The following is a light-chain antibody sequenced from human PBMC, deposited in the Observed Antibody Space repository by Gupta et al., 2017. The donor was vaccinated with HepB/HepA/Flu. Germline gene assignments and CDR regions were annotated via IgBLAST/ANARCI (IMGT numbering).Light chain of an antibody. J-gene: IGLJ2*01. Sequence: QSVLTQPPSASGTPGQGSPIPVLGSSSNIGSNTVNWYQQLPGTAPKLLIYSNNQRPSGVPDRFSGSKSGTSASLAISGLQSEDEADYYCAAWDDSLNGVVFGGGTELTVL. CDR1: SSNIGSNT. CDR2: SNN. CDR3: AAWDDSLNGVV. V-gene: IGLV1-44*01.